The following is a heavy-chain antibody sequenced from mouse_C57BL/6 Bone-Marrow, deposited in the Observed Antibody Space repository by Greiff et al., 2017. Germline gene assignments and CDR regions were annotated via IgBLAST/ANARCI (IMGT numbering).Heavy chain of an antibody. V-gene: IGHV1-61*01. CDR3: AMARYWYFDV. CDR2: IYPSDSET. Sequence: QVQLQQPGAELVRPGSSVKLSCKASGYTFTSYWMDWVKQRPGQGLEWIGNIYPSDSETHYNQKFKDKATLTVDKSSSTAYMQLSSLTSEDSAVYDCAMARYWYFDVWGTGTTVTVSS. CDR1: GYTFTSYW. J-gene: IGHJ1*03.